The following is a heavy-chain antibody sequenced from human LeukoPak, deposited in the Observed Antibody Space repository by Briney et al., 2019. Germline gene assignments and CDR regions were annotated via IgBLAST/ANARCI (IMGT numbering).Heavy chain of an antibody. J-gene: IGHJ3*02. CDR2: TRNEANIYTT. CDR1: GFIFSDHY. D-gene: IGHD1-26*01. CDR3: ASPVGATTVRAFDI. Sequence: TGGSLRLSGAASGFIFSDHYMDWVRQAPGKGLEWVGRTRNEANIYTTKYAASVKGRFTISRDDSKNSLYLQMNSLKTEDTAVYYCASPVGATTVRAFDIWGQGTMVTVSS. V-gene: IGHV3-72*01.